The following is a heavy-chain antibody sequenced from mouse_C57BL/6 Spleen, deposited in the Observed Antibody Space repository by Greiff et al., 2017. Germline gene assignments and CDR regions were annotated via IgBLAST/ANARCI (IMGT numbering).Heavy chain of an antibody. V-gene: IGHV7-3*01. J-gene: IGHJ4*01. D-gene: IGHD3-1*01. Sequence: EVKLMESGGGLVQPGGSLSLSCAASGFTFTDYYMSWVRQPPGKALEWLGFIRNKANGYTTEYSASVKGRFTISRDNSQSILYLQMNALRAEDSATYYCARGYSGFYAMDYWGQGTSVTVSS. CDR3: ARGYSGFYAMDY. CDR1: GFTFTDYY. CDR2: IRNKANGYTT.